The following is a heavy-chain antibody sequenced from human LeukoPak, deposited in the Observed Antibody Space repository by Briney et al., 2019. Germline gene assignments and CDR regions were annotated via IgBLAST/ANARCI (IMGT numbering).Heavy chain of an antibody. Sequence: GGSLRLSCAASGFTFSSYGMHWVRQAPGKGLEWVAVISYDGSNKYYADSVKRRFTISRDNSNNTLYLQMNSLRAEDTAVYYCAKAQRYSSSSSRYYYYYGMDVWGQGTTVTVSS. V-gene: IGHV3-30*18. CDR2: ISYDGSNK. CDR1: GFTFSSYG. D-gene: IGHD6-6*01. CDR3: AKAQRYSSSSSRYYYYYGMDV. J-gene: IGHJ6*02.